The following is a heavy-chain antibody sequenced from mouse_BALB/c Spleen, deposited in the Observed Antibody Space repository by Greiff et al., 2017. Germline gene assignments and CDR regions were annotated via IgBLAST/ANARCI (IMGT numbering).Heavy chain of an antibody. CDR3: ASSSGTAYFDY. CDR1: GFTFSSYT. Sequence: EVQLQESGGGLVQPGGSLKLSCAASGFTFSSYTMSWVRQTPEKRLEWVAYISNGGGSTYYPDTVKGRFTISRDNAKNTLYLQMSSLKSEDTAMYYCASSSGTAYFDYWGQGTTLTVSS. J-gene: IGHJ2*01. V-gene: IGHV5-12-2*01. D-gene: IGHD1-2*01. CDR2: ISNGGGST.